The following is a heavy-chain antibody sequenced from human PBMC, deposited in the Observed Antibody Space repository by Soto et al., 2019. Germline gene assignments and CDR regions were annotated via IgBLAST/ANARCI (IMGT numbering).Heavy chain of an antibody. V-gene: IGHV3-23*01. D-gene: IGHD2-15*01. CDR1: GFPFSSYA. J-gene: IGHJ4*02. CDR2: ISGNGAET. CDR3: GKERRGRSWFVCSY. Sequence: EVQLLESGGGLVQPGGSVRLSCAASGFPFSSYAMSWVRQAPGKGLEWVSAISGNGAETSYAASVRSRFTISRDNSRDIVDFQINSLTADDTAVYYCGKERRGRSWFVCSYWGQGIPCTVAS.